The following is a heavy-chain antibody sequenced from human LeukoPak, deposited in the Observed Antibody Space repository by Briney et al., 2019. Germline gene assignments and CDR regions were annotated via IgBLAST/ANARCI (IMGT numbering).Heavy chain of an antibody. V-gene: IGHV1-69*05. CDR2: IIPIFGTA. Sequence: SVKVSCKASGGTFSSYAISWVRQAPGQGLEWMGGIIPIFGTANYAQKFQGRVTITTDESTSTAYMELSSLRSEDTAVYYCARERYGSGSYYNNNAFDIWGQGTMVTVSS. D-gene: IGHD3-10*01. CDR3: ARERYGSGSYYNNNAFDI. J-gene: IGHJ3*02. CDR1: GGTFSSYA.